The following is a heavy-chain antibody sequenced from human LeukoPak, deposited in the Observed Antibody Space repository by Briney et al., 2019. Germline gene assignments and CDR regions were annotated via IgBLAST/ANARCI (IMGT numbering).Heavy chain of an antibody. CDR2: ISGSGGSA. D-gene: IGHD3-10*01. CDR3: AKDSANGSIPDY. CDR1: PFTFSSYA. J-gene: IGHJ4*02. V-gene: IGHV3-23*01. Sequence: PGGSLRLSCAASPFTFSSYAMSWVRQAPGKGLEWVSAISGSGGSAYYADSVKGRFTISRDNSKNTLYLQMNRLRAEDTAVYYWAKDSANGSIPDYWGQGTLVTVS.